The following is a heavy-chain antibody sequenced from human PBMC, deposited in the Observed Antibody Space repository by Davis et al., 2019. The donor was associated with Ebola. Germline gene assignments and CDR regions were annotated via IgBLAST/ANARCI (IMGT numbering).Heavy chain of an antibody. CDR2: ISAYNGNT. CDR3: ARDSMVRGNDY. CDR1: GYSFSGFG. J-gene: IGHJ4*02. V-gene: IGHV1-18*01. Sequence: ASVKVSCKTSGYSFSGFGISWVRQAPGQGLEWMGWISAYNGNTNYAQKLQGRVTMTTDTSTSTAYMELRSLRSDDTAVYYCARDSMVRGNDYWGQGTLVTVSP. D-gene: IGHD3-10*01.